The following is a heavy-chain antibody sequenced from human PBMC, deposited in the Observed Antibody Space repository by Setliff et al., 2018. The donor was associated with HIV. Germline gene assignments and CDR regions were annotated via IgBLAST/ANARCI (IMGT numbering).Heavy chain of an antibody. J-gene: IGHJ4*02. Sequence: GGSLRLSCAASGFTFSTYGMHWVRQAPGKGLEWVAVISYDGSNKCYADSVKGRFTISRDNSKNTLYLQMNSLRAEDTAVYYCARETGGLVDYWGQGTLVTVSS. V-gene: IGHV3-30*03. CDR3: ARETGGLVDY. D-gene: IGHD3-9*01. CDR1: GFTFSTYG. CDR2: ISYDGSNK.